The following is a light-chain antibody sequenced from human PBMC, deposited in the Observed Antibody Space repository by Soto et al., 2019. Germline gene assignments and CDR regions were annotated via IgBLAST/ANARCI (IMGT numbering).Light chain of an antibody. CDR2: DAS. Sequence: EIVLTQSPGTLSLSPGERATLSCRASQTVSTYLAWYQQKPGQAPRLLVYDASKRAPGIPARFIGSGSGTDFTLTISSLQSEEFAVYYCQHYNNWPLTFGGGTKVDIK. CDR1: QTVSTY. V-gene: IGKV3-11*01. CDR3: QHYNNWPLT. J-gene: IGKJ4*01.